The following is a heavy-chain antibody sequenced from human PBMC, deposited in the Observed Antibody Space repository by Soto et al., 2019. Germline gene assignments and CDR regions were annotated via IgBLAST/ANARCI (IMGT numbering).Heavy chain of an antibody. CDR3: ARATRDYGDYGYFDY. CDR2: IYPSGST. D-gene: IGHD4-17*01. CDR1: GGSISNYY. Sequence: PSETLSLTCTVSGGSISNYYWSWIRQPAGKGLEWIGRIYPSGSTNYNPSLKSRVTMSVDTSKNQFSLKLTSVTAADTAVYYCARATRDYGDYGYFDYWGQGTLVTVSS. V-gene: IGHV4-4*07. J-gene: IGHJ4*02.